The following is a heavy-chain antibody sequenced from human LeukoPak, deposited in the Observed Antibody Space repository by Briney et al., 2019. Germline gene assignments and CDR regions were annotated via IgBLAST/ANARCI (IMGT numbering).Heavy chain of an antibody. V-gene: IGHV3-73*01. CDR2: IRSTANNYAT. CDR1: GVRLGGTS. J-gene: IGHJ4*02. CDR3: TRRGDQHYDISGVDF. Sequence: GGSLRLSCAGRGVRLGGTSMRWVHQAKGKGLEWVGRIRSTANNYATAYAASLKGRFTISRDDSKNTAYLQMNSLETEDTAVYYCTRRGDQHYDISGVDFWGQVTLVT. D-gene: IGHD3-22*01.